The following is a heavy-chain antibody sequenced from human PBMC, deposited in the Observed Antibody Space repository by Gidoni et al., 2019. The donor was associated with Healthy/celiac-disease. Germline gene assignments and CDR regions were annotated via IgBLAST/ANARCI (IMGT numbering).Heavy chain of an antibody. Sequence: QVQLQQWGAGLLKPSETLSLTCAGYGRHLSGHYWSWSRQPPGKGLEWGGEIKHSGSINYNPSLTRRVTISVDTSTNQFYMKLSSVTAADTAVYYCARGASLTICGVGIDGDFDYWGQGTLVTVSS. CDR2: IKHSGSI. CDR3: ARGASLTICGVGIDGDFDY. J-gene: IGHJ4*02. V-gene: IGHV4-34*01. CDR1: GRHLSGHY. D-gene: IGHD3-3*01.